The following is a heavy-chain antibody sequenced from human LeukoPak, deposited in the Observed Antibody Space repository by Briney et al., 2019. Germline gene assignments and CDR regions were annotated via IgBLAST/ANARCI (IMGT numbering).Heavy chain of an antibody. CDR1: GLTFSSYY. CDR2: ISRSSSTI. J-gene: IGHJ3*02. CDR3: ARDQFYAFDI. V-gene: IGHV3-48*02. Sequence: PGGSLRLSCAGSGLTFSSYYMIWVRQAPGKGLEWVSYISRSSSTIYYADSVKGRFTITRDNAKNSLYLQMNSLRDEDTAVYYCARDQFYAFDIWGQGTMVTVSS.